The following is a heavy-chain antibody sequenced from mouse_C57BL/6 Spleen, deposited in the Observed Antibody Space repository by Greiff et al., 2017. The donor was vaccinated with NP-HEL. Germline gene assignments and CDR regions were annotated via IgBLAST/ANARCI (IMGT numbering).Heavy chain of an antibody. V-gene: IGHV5-4*01. D-gene: IGHD3-2*02. CDR2: ISDGGSYT. Sequence: EVQRVESGGGLVKPGGSLKLSCAASGFTFSSYAMSWVRQTPEKRLEWVATISDGGSYTYYPDNVKGRFTISRDNAKNNLYLQMSHLKSEDTAMYYCAREEDSSGYAFAYWGQGTLVTVSA. J-gene: IGHJ3*01. CDR1: GFTFSSYA. CDR3: AREEDSSGYAFAY.